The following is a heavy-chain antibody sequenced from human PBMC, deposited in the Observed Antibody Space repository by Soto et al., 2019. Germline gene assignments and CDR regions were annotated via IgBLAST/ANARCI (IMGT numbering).Heavy chain of an antibody. D-gene: IGHD6-19*01. CDR3: TRDRAVSGWSINYFDY. CDR1: GFTFGDYA. J-gene: IGHJ4*02. CDR2: IRSKAYGGTT. V-gene: IGHV3-49*03. Sequence: PGGSLRLSCTASGFTFGDYAMSWFRQAPGKGLEWVGFIRSKAYGGTTEYAASVKGRFTISRDDSKSIAYLQMNSLKTEDTSLYYCTRDRAVSGWSINYFDYWGQGTLVTVSS.